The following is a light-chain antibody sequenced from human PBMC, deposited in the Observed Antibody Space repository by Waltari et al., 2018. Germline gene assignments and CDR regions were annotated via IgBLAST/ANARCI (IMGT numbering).Light chain of an antibody. CDR3: QQRRNWPLT. J-gene: IGKJ4*01. CDR1: QRVTNY. CDR2: DTS. Sequence: DIVLTQSPAILSLSPGERASLSCRASQRVTNYLAWYQQKPGQAPRLLIYDTSNRATGIPARFIGSGFATDFTLTISSLEPEDFAVYYCQQRRNWPLTFGGGTKVEIK. V-gene: IGKV3-11*01.